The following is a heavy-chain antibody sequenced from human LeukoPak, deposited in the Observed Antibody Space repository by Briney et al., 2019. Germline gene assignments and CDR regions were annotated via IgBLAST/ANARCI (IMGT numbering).Heavy chain of an antibody. J-gene: IGHJ4*02. D-gene: IGHD3-9*01. Sequence: GESLQISCQGSGSSFTSYWISWVRQMPGKGLEWMGRIDPSDSYTNYSPSFQGHVTISADKSISTAYLQWSSLKASDTAMYYCANYYDILTGYYNWGQGTLVTVSS. CDR1: GSSFTSYW. CDR3: ANYYDILTGYYN. CDR2: IDPSDSYT. V-gene: IGHV5-10-1*01.